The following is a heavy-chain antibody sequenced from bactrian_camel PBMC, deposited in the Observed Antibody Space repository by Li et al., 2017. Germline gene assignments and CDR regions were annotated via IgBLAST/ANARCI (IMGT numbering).Heavy chain of an antibody. CDR2: INTRYGVT. J-gene: IGHJ4*01. CDR3: ATRRPYGRGLYPPLHPKSYNI. Sequence: HVQLVESGGGLVQPGGSLRLSCAASGFAFSTWCIAWFRQAPGKEREGVARINTRYGVTAYADSVKGRFAISQDNANNMLYLQMDNVKPEDAAMYYCATRRPYGRGLYPPLHPKSYNIWGQGTQVTVS. CDR1: GFAFSTWC. D-gene: IGHD1*01. V-gene: IGHV3S1*01.